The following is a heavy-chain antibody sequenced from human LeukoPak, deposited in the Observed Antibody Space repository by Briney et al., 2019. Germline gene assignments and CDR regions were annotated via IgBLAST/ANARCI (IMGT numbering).Heavy chain of an antibody. D-gene: IGHD3-3*01. Sequence: GGSLRLSCAASGFTVNSNYMSWVRQAPGKGLEWVGFIRSKVHGGTTEYAASVKGRFTISRDDSKSIAYLQMNSLKSEDTAVYYCTRDGTPETIWSGYYIDYWGQGTLVTVSS. CDR3: TRDGTPETIWSGYYIDY. CDR2: IRSKVHGGTT. J-gene: IGHJ4*02. CDR1: GFTVNSNY. V-gene: IGHV3-71*01.